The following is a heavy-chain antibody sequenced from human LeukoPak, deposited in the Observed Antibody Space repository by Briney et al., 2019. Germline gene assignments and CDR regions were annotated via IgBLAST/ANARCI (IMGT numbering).Heavy chain of an antibody. CDR3: ARDRWYYYDSSDYYHDAFDI. Sequence: PGGSLRLSCPASGFTFSSYGMHWVRQAPGKGLEWVAFIRYDGSNKYYADSVKGRLTISRDNSKNTLYLQMNSLRAEDTAVYYCARDRWYYYDSSDYYHDAFDIWGQGTMVTVSS. CDR2: IRYDGSNK. V-gene: IGHV3-30*02. J-gene: IGHJ3*02. CDR1: GFTFSSYG. D-gene: IGHD3-22*01.